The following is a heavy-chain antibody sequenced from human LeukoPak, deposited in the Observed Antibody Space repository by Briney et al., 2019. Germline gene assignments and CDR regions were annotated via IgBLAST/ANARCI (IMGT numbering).Heavy chain of an antibody. V-gene: IGHV3-48*03. CDR3: ARGPYSSNWYVDY. Sequence: GGSLRLSCAASGFTLSSYEMNWVRPAPGKGLEWISYISRTGNSIYYADSVKGRFTISRDSDKNSLYLQTNSLRAEDTAVYYCARGPYSSNWYVDYWGQGTLVTVAS. CDR2: ISRTGNSI. J-gene: IGHJ4*02. CDR1: GFTLSSYE. D-gene: IGHD6-13*01.